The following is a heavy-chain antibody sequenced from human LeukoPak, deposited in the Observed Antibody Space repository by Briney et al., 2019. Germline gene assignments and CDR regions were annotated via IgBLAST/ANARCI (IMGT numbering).Heavy chain of an antibody. J-gene: IGHJ4*02. Sequence: PSETLSLTCTVSGGSISSSSYYWSWIRQPPGKGLEWIGYIYYSGSTNYNPSLKSRVTISVDTSKNQFSLKLSSVTAADTAVYYCASSYDILTGYFDYWGQGTLVTVSS. CDR1: GGSISSSSYY. CDR3: ASSYDILTGYFDY. V-gene: IGHV4-61*01. D-gene: IGHD3-9*01. CDR2: IYYSGST.